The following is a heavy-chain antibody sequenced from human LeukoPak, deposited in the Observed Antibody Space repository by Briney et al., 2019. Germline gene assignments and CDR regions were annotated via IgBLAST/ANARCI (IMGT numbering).Heavy chain of an antibody. CDR3: ARDILTGFDWFDP. CDR1: GFTFSDYY. CDR2: IKQDGSEK. Sequence: GGSLRLSCAASGFTFSDYYMSWIRQAPGKGLEWVANIKQDGSEKYYVDSVKGRFTISRDNAKNSLYLQMNSLRAEDTAVYYCARDILTGFDWFDPWGQGTLVTVSS. D-gene: IGHD3-9*01. V-gene: IGHV3-7*03. J-gene: IGHJ5*02.